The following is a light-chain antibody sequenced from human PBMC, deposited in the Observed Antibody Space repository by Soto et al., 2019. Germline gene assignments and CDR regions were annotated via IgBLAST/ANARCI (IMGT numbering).Light chain of an antibody. CDR3: QQYYITPYT. J-gene: IGKJ2*01. CDR2: CAS. V-gene: IGKV4-1*01. CDR1: QSLYFSSSNKNY. Sequence: DIVMTQSPDSLALSLGERATINCKSSQSLYFSSSNKNYLVWYQQKPGQPPKRLIYCASIRDSGVPDRFSGSGSETDFSLTISSLQAEDVAVYYCQQYYITPYTFGQGTKVEI.